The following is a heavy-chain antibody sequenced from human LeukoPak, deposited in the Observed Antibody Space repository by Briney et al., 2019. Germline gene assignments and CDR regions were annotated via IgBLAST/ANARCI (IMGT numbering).Heavy chain of an antibody. CDR3: ARDRNTYYYGSGSYYSFVY. CDR1: GGTFSSYA. CDR2: IIPIFGTA. V-gene: IGHV1-69*01. Sequence: SVKVSCKASGGTFSSYAISWVRQAPGQGLEWMGGIIPIFGTANYAQKFQGRVTITADESTSTAYMELSSLRSEDTAVYYCARDRNTYYYGSGSYYSFVYWGQGTLVTVSS. J-gene: IGHJ4*02. D-gene: IGHD3-10*01.